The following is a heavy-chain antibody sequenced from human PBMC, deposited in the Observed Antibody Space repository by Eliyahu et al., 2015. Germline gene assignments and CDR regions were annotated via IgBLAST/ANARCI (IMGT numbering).Heavy chain of an antibody. CDR1: GFX. D-gene: IGHD7-27*01. V-gene: IGHV3-15*01. J-gene: IGHJ4*02. CDR2: XKSKAERGTI. Sequence: EVHVLESGGGLVXPGGSLRLSXAXSGFXPGKVLEWVGRXKSKAERGTIDYAAPVKGRFTISRDDSENTLYLQMNSLKTEDTAVYYCTSNWEFDYWGQGTLVTVSS. CDR3: TSNWEFDY.